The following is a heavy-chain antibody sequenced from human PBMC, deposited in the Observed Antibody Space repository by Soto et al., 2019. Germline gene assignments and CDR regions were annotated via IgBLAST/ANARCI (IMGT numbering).Heavy chain of an antibody. Sequence: ASVKVSCKASGYTFTSYDINWVRQATGQGLEWMGWMNPNSGNTGYAQKFQGRVTMTTDTSTSTAYLEVRSLRSDDTAVYFCARDPYLGDHQYWGQGTLVTVSS. V-gene: IGHV1-8*01. CDR2: MNPNSGNT. CDR1: GYTFTSYD. CDR3: ARDPYLGDHQY. D-gene: IGHD3-16*01. J-gene: IGHJ4*02.